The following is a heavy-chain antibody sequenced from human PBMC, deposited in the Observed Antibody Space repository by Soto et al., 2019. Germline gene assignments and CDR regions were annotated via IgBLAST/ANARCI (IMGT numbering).Heavy chain of an antibody. V-gene: IGHV3-30*18. D-gene: IGHD3-10*01. J-gene: IGHJ4*02. Sequence: QVQLVESGGGVVQPGGSLRLSCAASGFTFSSDGIDWVRQAPGKGLEWVAVISYDGSNKYYADSVKGRFTISRDNSNNTLYLQMNSLTAEDTAVYYCAKEGAVLLWFGEASTLDYWGQGPMVAVSS. CDR3: AKEGAVLLWFGEASTLDY. CDR1: GFTFSSDG. CDR2: ISYDGSNK.